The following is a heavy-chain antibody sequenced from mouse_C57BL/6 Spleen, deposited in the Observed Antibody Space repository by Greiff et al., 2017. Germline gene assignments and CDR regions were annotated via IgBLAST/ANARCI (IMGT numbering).Heavy chain of an antibody. V-gene: IGHV5-6*01. J-gene: IGHJ1*03. CDR2: ISSGGSYT. CDR3: ARKGTGTRYFDV. Sequence: EVKLQESGGDLVKPGGSLKLSCAASGFTFSSYGMSWVRQTPDKRLEWVATISSGGSYTYYPDSVKGRFTISRDNAKNTLYLQMSSLKSEDTAMYYCARKGTGTRYFDVWGTGTTVTVSS. D-gene: IGHD4-1*01. CDR1: GFTFSSYG.